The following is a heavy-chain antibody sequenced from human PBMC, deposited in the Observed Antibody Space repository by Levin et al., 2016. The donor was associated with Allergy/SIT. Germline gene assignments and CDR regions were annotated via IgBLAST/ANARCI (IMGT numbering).Heavy chain of an antibody. CDR3: ARGALQNYYDSSGYYFPFDY. V-gene: IGHV3-48*01. CDR2: ISSSSSTI. J-gene: IGHJ4*02. D-gene: IGHD3-22*01. Sequence: VRQMPGKGLEWVSYISSSSSTIYYADSVKGRFTISRDNAKNSLYLQMNSLRAEDTAVYYCARGALQNYYDSSGYYFPFDYWGQGTLVTVSS.